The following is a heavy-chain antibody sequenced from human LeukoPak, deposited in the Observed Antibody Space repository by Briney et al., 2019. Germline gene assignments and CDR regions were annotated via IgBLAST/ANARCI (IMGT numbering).Heavy chain of an antibody. D-gene: IGHD6-13*01. CDR3: ASGIAAAGRWVWFDP. CDR1: GGSISSSSYY. J-gene: IGHJ5*02. Sequence: PSETLSLTCTVSGGSISSSSYYWGWIRQPPGKGLEWIGSIYYSGSTYYHPSLKSRVTISVDTSKNQFSLKLSSVTAADTAVYYCASGIAAAGRWVWFDPWGQGTLVTVSS. V-gene: IGHV4-39*01. CDR2: IYYSGST.